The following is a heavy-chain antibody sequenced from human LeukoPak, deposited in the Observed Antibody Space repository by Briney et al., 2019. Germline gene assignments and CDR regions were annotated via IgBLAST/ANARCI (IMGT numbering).Heavy chain of an antibody. V-gene: IGHV1-69*04. D-gene: IGHD3-22*01. J-gene: IGHJ4*02. CDR2: IIPILGIG. CDR1: GGTFSSYA. CDR3: ARDPAPYDSSGYYPDY. Sequence: SVKVSCTASGGTFSSYAISWVRQAPGQGLEWMGRIIPILGIGNYAQKFQGRVTITADKSTSTAYMELSSLRSEDTAVYYCARDPAPYDSSGYYPDYWGQGTLVTVSS.